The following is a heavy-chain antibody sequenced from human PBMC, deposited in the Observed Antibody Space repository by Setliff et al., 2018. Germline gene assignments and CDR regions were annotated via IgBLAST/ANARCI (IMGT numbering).Heavy chain of an antibody. J-gene: IGHJ3*02. CDR1: GGSISGYY. CDR2: IYITGST. CDR3: ARGFSYGVTTYGLDI. D-gene: IGHD3-10*01. Sequence: SETLSLTCIVSGGSISGYYWAWVRQPPGKELEWIGRIYITGSTDYNPSLKSRVTISEDTSKNQFSLELSSVTAADTAVYFCARGFSYGVTTYGLDIWGRGTMVTVS. V-gene: IGHV4-59*13.